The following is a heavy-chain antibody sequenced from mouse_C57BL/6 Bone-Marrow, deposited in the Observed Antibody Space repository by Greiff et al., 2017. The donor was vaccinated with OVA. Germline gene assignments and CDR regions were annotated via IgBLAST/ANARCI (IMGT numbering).Heavy chain of an antibody. D-gene: IGHD1-1*01. Sequence: VQLQQPGAELVRPGSSVKLSCKASGYTFTSYWMDWVKQRPGQGLEWIGNIYPSDSETHYNQKFKDKATLTVDKSSSTAYMQLSSLTSEDSAVYYCARSFITTLEFAYWGQGTLVTVSA. CDR1: GYTFTSYW. CDR3: ARSFITTLEFAY. V-gene: IGHV1-61*01. CDR2: IYPSDSET. J-gene: IGHJ3*01.